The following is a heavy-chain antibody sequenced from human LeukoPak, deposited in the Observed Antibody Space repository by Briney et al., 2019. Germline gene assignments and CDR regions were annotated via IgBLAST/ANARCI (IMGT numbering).Heavy chain of an antibody. Sequence: GGSLRLSCGASGFTFSSYGMGWVRQAPGKGLEWVPAISGSGDFTYYADSVKGRFTISGDNSKNTRYLQMNSLRAEDTAVYHCAKVGLEYSSSSLWGQGTLVTVSS. D-gene: IGHD6-6*01. J-gene: IGHJ4*02. CDR1: GFTFSSYG. CDR3: AKVGLEYSSSSL. CDR2: ISGSGDFT. V-gene: IGHV3-23*01.